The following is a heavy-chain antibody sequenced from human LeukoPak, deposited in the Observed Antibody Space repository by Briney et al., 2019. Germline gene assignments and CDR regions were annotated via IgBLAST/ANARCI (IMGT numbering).Heavy chain of an antibody. CDR2: IRTKPNSYTT. CDR1: GFDFSDFY. CDR3: TRRHCSGGTCSYVDY. D-gene: IGHD2-15*01. V-gene: IGHV3-73*01. Sequence: PGGSLRLSCAASGFDFSDFYMHWVRQASGRGLEWVGLIRTKPNSYTTVYAASVKGRFTISRDDSKNTAYLQMNSLKAEDTAVYYCTRRHCSGGTCSYVDYWGQGTLVTVSS. J-gene: IGHJ4*02.